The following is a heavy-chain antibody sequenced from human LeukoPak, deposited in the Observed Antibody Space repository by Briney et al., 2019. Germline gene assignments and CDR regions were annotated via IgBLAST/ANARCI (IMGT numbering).Heavy chain of an antibody. CDR1: GGSFSGYY. Sequence: SETLSLTCAVYGGSFSGYYWSWICQPPGKGLEWIGEINHSGSTNYNPSLKSRVTISVDTSKNQFSLKLSSVTAADTAVYYCARGYSSSFGWFDPWGQGTLVTVSS. CDR3: ARGYSSSFGWFDP. CDR2: INHSGST. D-gene: IGHD6-6*01. V-gene: IGHV4-34*01. J-gene: IGHJ5*02.